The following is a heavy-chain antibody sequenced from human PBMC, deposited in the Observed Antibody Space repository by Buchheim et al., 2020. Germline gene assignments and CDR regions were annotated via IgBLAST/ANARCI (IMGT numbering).Heavy chain of an antibody. CDR2: IWYDGSNK. D-gene: IGHD6-13*01. CDR3: ARENGYSSSWYRYYYYGMDV. V-gene: IGHV3-33*01. Sequence: QVQLVESGGGVVQPGRSLRLSCAASGFTFSSYGMHWVRQAPGKGLEWVAVIWYDGSNKYYADSVKGRFTISRDNSKNTLYLQMNSLRAEDTAVYYCARENGYSSSWYRYYYYGMDVWGQGTT. J-gene: IGHJ6*02. CDR1: GFTFSSYG.